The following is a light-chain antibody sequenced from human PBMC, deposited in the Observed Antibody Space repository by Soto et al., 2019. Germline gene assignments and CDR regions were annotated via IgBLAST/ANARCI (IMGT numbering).Light chain of an antibody. CDR2: DNN. V-gene: IGLV1-51*01. Sequence: QLVLTQPPSVSAAPGQKVTISCSGSSSNIGNNYVSWYQQLPGTAPKLLIYDNNKRPSGIPDRFSGSKSGTSATLGITGLQTGDEADYYCGTWDSSLSLVFGGGTQLTVL. J-gene: IGLJ2*01. CDR3: GTWDSSLSLV. CDR1: SSNIGNNY.